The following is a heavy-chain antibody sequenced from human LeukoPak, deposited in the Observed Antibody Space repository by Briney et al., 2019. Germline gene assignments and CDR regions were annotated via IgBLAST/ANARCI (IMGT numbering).Heavy chain of an antibody. V-gene: IGHV3-23*01. J-gene: IGHJ6*03. CDR2: ISGSGGTT. Sequence: GGSLRLSRVPSGFTFSSFAMTWVRQAPGKGLEWVSSISGSGGTTYYADSIKGRFTISRDSSKNMLYLQMNRLRAEDTAVYYCAKSPYFYNSGRYVDVWGKGTTVTVSS. CDR1: GFTFSSFA. CDR3: AKSPYFYNSGRYVDV. D-gene: IGHD3-10*01.